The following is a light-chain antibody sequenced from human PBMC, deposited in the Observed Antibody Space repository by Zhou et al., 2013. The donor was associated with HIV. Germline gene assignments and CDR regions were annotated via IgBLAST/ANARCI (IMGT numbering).Light chain of an antibody. V-gene: IGKV1D-16*01. CDR3: QQCDSYPWT. J-gene: IGKJ1*01. CDR1: QGINNW. Sequence: DIQVTQSPSSLSASVGDRVTITCRTSQGINNWLAWYQQKPEKAPKILIYAASNLQGGVPSRFSGSGSGTDFTLTISSLQPDDFATYYCQQCDSYPWTFGQGTKVEIK. CDR2: AAS.